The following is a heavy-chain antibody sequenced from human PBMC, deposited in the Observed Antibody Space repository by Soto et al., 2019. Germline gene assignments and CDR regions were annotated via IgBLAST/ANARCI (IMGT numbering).Heavy chain of an antibody. CDR1: GYTFTGYY. J-gene: IGHJ6*02. CDR3: ARGDGRYYYYGMDV. V-gene: IGHV1-2*04. CDR2: INPNSGGT. Sequence: RASVKVSCKASGYTFTGYYMHWVRQAPGQGLEWMGWINPNSGGTNYAQKFQGWVTMTRDTSISTAYMELSRLRSDDTAVYYCARGDGRYYYYGMDVWGQGTTVTVSS.